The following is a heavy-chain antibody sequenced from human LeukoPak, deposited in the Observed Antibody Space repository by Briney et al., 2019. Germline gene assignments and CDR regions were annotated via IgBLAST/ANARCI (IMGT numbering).Heavy chain of an antibody. CDR3: ARLTPAAGRLYFVD. CDR1: GFTVNSNY. CDR2: LYNTGNT. V-gene: IGHV3-53*01. D-gene: IGHD6-13*01. J-gene: IGHJ4*02. Sequence: PGGTLRLSCAASGFTVNSNYLSWVRQAPGKGLEWVSTLYNTGNTYYADSVKGRFSISRDNSKNTLFLHMNSLRAEDTAVYYCARLTPAAGRLYFVDWGPGTLVTVSS.